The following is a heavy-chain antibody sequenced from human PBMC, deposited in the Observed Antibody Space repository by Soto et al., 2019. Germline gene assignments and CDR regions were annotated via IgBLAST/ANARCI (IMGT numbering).Heavy chain of an antibody. CDR2: ISAYNGNT. Sequence: ASVKVSCKASGYTFTSYGISWVRQAPGQGLEWMGWISAYNGNTNYAQKLQGRVTMTTDTSTSTAYMELRSLRSDDTAVYYCAIDSAFGIVDGVYVLGFDPSGHGTLITVSS. J-gene: IGHJ5*02. CDR3: AIDSAFGIVDGVYVLGFDP. CDR1: GYTFTSYG. D-gene: IGHD4-17*01. V-gene: IGHV1-18*01.